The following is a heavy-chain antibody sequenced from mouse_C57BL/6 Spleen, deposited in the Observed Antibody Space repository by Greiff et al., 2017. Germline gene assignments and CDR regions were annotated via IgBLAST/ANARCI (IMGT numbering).Heavy chain of an antibody. V-gene: IGHV1-50*01. Sequence: QVQLQQSGAELVKPGASVKLSCKASGYTFTSYWMQWVKQRPGQGLEWIGEIDPSDSYTNYNQKFKGKATLTVDTSSSTAYMQLSSLTSEDSAVYYCARRGSTTVVPTGGYWGQGTTLTVSS. CDR1: GYTFTSYW. D-gene: IGHD1-1*01. J-gene: IGHJ2*01. CDR2: IDPSDSYT. CDR3: ARRGSTTVVPTGGY.